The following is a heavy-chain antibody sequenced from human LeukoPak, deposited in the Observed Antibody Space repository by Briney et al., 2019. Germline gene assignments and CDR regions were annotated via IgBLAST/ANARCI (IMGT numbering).Heavy chain of an antibody. CDR2: ISSSSSYI. J-gene: IGHJ6*03. CDR1: GFTFSSYS. V-gene: IGHV3-21*04. CDR3: AKDQGGRYYYYYMDV. Sequence: PGGSLRLSCAASGFTFSSYSMNWVRQAPGKGLEWVSSISSSSSYIYYADSVKGRFTISRDNAKNSLYLQMNSLRAEDTAVYYCAKDQGGRYYYYYMDVWGKGTTVTVSS.